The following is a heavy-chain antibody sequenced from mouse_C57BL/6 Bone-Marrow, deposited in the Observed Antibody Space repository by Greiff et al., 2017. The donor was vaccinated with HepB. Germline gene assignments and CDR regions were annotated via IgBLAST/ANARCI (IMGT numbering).Heavy chain of an antibody. CDR2: IFPGDGDT. D-gene: IGHD3-3*01. J-gene: IGHJ1*03. Sequence: QVQLQQSGAELVKPGASVKISCKASGYAFSSYWMNWVKQRPGKGLEWIGQIFPGDGDTNYNGKFKGKATLTADKSSSTAYMQLSSLTSEDSAVYFGARARDGYFEVWGTGTTVTVAS. CDR1: GYAFSSYW. CDR3: ARARDGYFEV. V-gene: IGHV1-80*01.